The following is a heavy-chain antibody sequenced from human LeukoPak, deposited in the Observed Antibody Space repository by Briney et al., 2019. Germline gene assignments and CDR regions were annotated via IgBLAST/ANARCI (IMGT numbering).Heavy chain of an antibody. D-gene: IGHD3-3*01. J-gene: IGHJ4*02. CDR1: GGSIRSGDYY. V-gene: IGHV4-30-2*03. CDR3: ATLSVLRFLEWPSRIDY. Sequence: SQTLSLTCTVSGGSIRSGDYYWSWIRQPPGKGLEWIGSIYYSGSTYYNPSLKSRVTISVDTSKNQFSLKLSSVTAADTAVYYCATLSVLRFLEWPSRIDYWGQGTLVTVSS. CDR2: IYYSGST.